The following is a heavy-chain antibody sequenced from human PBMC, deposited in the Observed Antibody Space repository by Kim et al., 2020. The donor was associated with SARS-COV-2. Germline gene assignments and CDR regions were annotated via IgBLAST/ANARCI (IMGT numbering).Heavy chain of an antibody. Sequence: KFQGRVTMTRDTSTSTVYMELSSLRSEDTAVYYCARERSSSGYYYYGMDVWGQGTTVTVSS. D-gene: IGHD6-6*01. CDR3: ARERSSSGYYYYGMDV. V-gene: IGHV1-46*01. J-gene: IGHJ6*02.